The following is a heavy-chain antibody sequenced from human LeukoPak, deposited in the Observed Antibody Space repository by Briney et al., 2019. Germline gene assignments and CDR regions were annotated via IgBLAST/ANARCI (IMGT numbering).Heavy chain of an antibody. CDR1: GGSISSYY. Sequence: SETLSLTCTVSGGSISSYYWSWIRQPAGEGLEWIGHIYTSGSTNYNPSLKSPVTMSVDTSKNQFSLKLNSVTAADTAVYYCARSAHGGNAGVFDYWGQGTLVTVSS. J-gene: IGHJ4*02. V-gene: IGHV4-4*07. CDR2: IYTSGST. D-gene: IGHD4-23*01. CDR3: ARSAHGGNAGVFDY.